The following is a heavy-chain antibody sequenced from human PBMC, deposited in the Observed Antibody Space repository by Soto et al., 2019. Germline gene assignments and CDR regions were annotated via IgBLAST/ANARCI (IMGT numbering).Heavy chain of an antibody. CDR3: ARDGNFAFRGYSFGFDF. V-gene: IGHV1-2*06. CDR1: GYRFTNFY. Sequence: QVQLVQSGAEVKKPGASVRVSCKASGYRFTNFYIHWVRQAPGQGLEWMGRMNVDTGGTTYAQKFQGRVTMTRDTSINTAYMEVTNLESDDTAIYYCARDGNFAFRGYSFGFDFWGQGTLVTVSS. D-gene: IGHD5-18*01. CDR2: MNVDTGGT. J-gene: IGHJ4*02.